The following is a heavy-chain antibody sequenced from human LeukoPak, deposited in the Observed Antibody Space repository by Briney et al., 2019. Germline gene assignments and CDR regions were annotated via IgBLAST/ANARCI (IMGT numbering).Heavy chain of an antibody. Sequence: GGSLRLSCAASGFTFSSYAHHWARQAPGKGLEWVAVISNDGSDKHYTDSVKGRFTISRDNSKNALYLQMNSLRAGDTAVYYCARRREHGSGSDWLWGQGTLVTVSP. CDR3: ARRREHGSGSDWL. J-gene: IGHJ4*02. V-gene: IGHV3-30-3*01. CDR1: GFTFSSYA. CDR2: ISNDGSDK. D-gene: IGHD3-10*01.